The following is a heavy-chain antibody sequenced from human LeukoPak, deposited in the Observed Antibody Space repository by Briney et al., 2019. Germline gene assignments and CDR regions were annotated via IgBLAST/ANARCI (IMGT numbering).Heavy chain of an antibody. D-gene: IGHD3-22*01. J-gene: IGHJ4*02. CDR3: AREVYHYDV. Sequence: PGGSLRLSCEASGFTLSNSWMHWVRQAPGKGLVWVSRIASDETDTKYADSVKGRFTISRDNARNTLYLQMTSLRVEDTGLYYCAREVYHYDVWGQGTLVTVPS. CDR1: GFTLSNSW. CDR2: IASDETDT. V-gene: IGHV3-74*01.